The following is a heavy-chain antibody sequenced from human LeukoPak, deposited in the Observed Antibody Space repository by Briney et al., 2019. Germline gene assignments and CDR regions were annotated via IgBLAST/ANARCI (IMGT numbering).Heavy chain of an antibody. CDR2: ISSSSSSI. CDR1: GFTFSDYS. D-gene: IGHD3-16*02. J-gene: IGHJ3*02. V-gene: IGHV3-48*01. Sequence: GESLRLSCAASGFTFSDYSMNWVRQAPGKGLEWVSFISSSSSSIYYADSVKGRFTISRDNAKKSPYLKMNSLRAEDTAVYYCAVSYRDAFDIWGQGTMVTVSS. CDR3: AVSYRDAFDI.